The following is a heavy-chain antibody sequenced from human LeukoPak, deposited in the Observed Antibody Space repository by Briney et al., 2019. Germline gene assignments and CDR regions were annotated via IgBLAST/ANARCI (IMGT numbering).Heavy chain of an antibody. Sequence: PGGSLRLSCAASGFTFRNSWITWVRHSPGKGLEWVASINNDGAEKYYGDSVNRRFSISRDNTQDSLYLQMNFLRPEDASTYYCARDYGYSTFDLWGQGTLVIVSS. CDR3: ARDYGYSTFDL. V-gene: IGHV3-7*01. J-gene: IGHJ4*02. CDR1: GFTFRNSW. D-gene: IGHD5-18*01. CDR2: INNDGAEK.